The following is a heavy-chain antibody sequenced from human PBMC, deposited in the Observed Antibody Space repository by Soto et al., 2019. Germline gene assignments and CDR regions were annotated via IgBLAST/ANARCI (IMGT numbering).Heavy chain of an antibody. Sequence: KPSETLSLTCTVSGGSISSSSDYWGWIRQPPGKGLEWIGSIYYSGSTYYNPSLKCRVTISVDTSKSQFSLKLSSVTAADTAVYYCARHKTIFGVVIPHGGFDYWGQGTLVAVSS. CDR3: ARHKTIFGVVIPHGGFDY. CDR1: GGSISSSSDY. J-gene: IGHJ4*02. V-gene: IGHV4-39*01. D-gene: IGHD3-3*01. CDR2: IYYSGST.